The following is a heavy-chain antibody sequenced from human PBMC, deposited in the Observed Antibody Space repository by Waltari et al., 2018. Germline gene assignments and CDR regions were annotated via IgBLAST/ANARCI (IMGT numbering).Heavy chain of an antibody. CDR2: INAGNGNT. V-gene: IGHV1-3*01. D-gene: IGHD3-16*01. CDR3: ARVEGAAGLDI. J-gene: IGHJ3*02. CDR1: GYTFTSYA. Sequence: QVQLVQSGAEVKKPGASVKVSCTASGYTFTSYAMPSVRQAPGQRLEWMGWINAGNGNTKYSQKFQGRVTITRNTSASTAYMELSSLRSEDTAVYYCARVEGAAGLDIWGQGTMVTVSS.